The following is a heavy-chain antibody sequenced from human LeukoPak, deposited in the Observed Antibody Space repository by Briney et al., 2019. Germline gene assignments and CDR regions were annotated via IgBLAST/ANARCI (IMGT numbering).Heavy chain of an antibody. D-gene: IGHD6-13*01. CDR3: ANPLWQQPEHNWFDP. V-gene: IGHV3-23*01. CDR2: ISGSGGST. Sequence: GGSLRLSCAASGFTFSSYALSWVRQAPGKGLEWVSAISGSGGSTYYAGSVKGRFTISRDNSKNTLYLQMNSLSAEDTAVYYCANPLWQQPEHNWFDPWGQGTLVTVSS. CDR1: GFTFSSYA. J-gene: IGHJ5*02.